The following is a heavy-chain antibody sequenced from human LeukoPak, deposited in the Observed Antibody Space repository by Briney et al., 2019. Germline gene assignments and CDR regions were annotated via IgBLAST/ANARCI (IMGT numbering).Heavy chain of an antibody. CDR2: IFGNVSP. CDR1: GGSISDYY. D-gene: IGHD3-3*01. Sequence: PSETLSLTCTVSGGSISDYYWGCIRHPPRKGLEWIGHIFGNVSPDYNPSLKSRVTITTDTSKNQFSLQLSSVTAADTAMYFCARRFRTSGTLHHDAYDVWGQGTVVTVSS. CDR3: ARRFRTSGTLHHDAYDV. V-gene: IGHV4-4*09. J-gene: IGHJ3*01.